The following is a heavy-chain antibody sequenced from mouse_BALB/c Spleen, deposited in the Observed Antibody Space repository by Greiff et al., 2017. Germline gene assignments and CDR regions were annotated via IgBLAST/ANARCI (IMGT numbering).Heavy chain of an antibody. V-gene: IGHV14-3*02. CDR1: GFNFKDSY. J-gene: IGHJ2*01. Sequence: VQLQQSGAELVKPGASVKLSCTASGFNFKDSYMHWVKQRPEQGLEWIGRIDPANGNTKYDPKFQGKATITADTSSNTAYLQLSSLTSEDTAVYYCAREDYDDLDYWGQGTTLTVSS. D-gene: IGHD2-4*01. CDR3: AREDYDDLDY. CDR2: IDPANGNT.